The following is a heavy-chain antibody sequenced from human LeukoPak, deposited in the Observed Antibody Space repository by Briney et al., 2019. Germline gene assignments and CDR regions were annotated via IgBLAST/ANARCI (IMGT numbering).Heavy chain of an antibody. J-gene: IGHJ4*02. CDR1: GFTFSSYA. V-gene: IGHV3-23*01. Sequence: GGSLRLSCAASGFTFSSYAMSWIRQAPGKGLERVSVISGSGGSTDYADSVKGRFTISRDNAKNSLYLQMNSLRAEDTAVYYCARDLVGATLTGGDYWGQGTLVTVSS. CDR3: ARDLVGATLTGGDY. D-gene: IGHD1-26*01. CDR2: ISGSGGST.